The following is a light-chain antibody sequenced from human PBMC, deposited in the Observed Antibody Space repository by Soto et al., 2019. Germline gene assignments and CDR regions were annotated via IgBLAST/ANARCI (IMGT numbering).Light chain of an antibody. CDR2: DAS. CDR3: HPYDNPLRLT. Sequence: DIQMTQSPPSLSASVGDRVTITCQASQDIRNRLNWYRQKPGKAPEVLIYDASNLATGVPSRFTGSGSDIDFTLSISSLQPEDIATYYCHPYDNPLRLTIGPGTK. J-gene: IGKJ3*01. V-gene: IGKV1-33*01. CDR1: QDIRNR.